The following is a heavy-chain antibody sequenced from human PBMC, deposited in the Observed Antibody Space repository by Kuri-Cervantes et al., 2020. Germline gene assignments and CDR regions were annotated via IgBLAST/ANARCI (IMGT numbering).Heavy chain of an antibody. CDR2: ISAYDGNT. V-gene: IGHV1-18*01. CDR1: GYTFTSYD. CDR3: ARGCSSTSCYALFDY. Sequence: ASVKVSCKASGYTFTSYDINWVRQATGQGLEWMGWISAYDGNTNYAQKLQGRVTMTTDTSTSAAYMELRSLRSDDTAVYYCARGCSSTSCYALFDYWGQGTLVTVSS. J-gene: IGHJ4*02. D-gene: IGHD2-2*01.